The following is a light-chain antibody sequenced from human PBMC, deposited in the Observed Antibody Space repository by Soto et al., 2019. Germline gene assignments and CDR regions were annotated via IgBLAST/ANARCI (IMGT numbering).Light chain of an antibody. Sequence: QYALTQPASVSGSPGQSITISCTGTSSDVGGYNYVSWYQQHPGKAPKLMIYEVSNRPSGVSNRFSGSKSGNTASLTISGRQADDEADYYCSSYTSSSTLVFGGGTKLTVL. V-gene: IGLV2-14*01. CDR3: SSYTSSSTLV. CDR2: EVS. J-gene: IGLJ2*01. CDR1: SSDVGGYNY.